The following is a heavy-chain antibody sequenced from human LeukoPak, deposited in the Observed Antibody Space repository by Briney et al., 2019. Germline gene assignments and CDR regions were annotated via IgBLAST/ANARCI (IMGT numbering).Heavy chain of an antibody. CDR3: ARDAYYDFWSGYYPKQLDY. D-gene: IGHD3-3*01. J-gene: IGHJ4*02. Sequence: GGSLRLSCAASGFTFSSYSMNWVRQAPGKGLEWVSSISSSSSYIYYADSVKGRFTISRDNAKNSLYLQMNSLRAEDTAVYYCARDAYYDFWSGYYPKQLDYWGQGILVTVSS. V-gene: IGHV3-21*01. CDR1: GFTFSSYS. CDR2: ISSSSSYI.